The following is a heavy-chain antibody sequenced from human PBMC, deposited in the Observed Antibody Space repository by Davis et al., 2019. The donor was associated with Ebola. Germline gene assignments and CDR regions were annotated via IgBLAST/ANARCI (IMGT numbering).Heavy chain of an antibody. CDR3: ARLYGSGSWIPVGGMDV. D-gene: IGHD3-10*01. J-gene: IGHJ6*02. V-gene: IGHV5-51*01. CDR2: IYPGDSDT. Sequence: GESLKISCQASGFNLKNYWIAWVRQMPGKGLEWMGIIYPGDSDTRYSPSFQGQVTISADKSISTAYLQWSSLKASDTAMYYCARLYGSGSWIPVGGMDVWGQGTTVTVSS. CDR1: GFNLKNYW.